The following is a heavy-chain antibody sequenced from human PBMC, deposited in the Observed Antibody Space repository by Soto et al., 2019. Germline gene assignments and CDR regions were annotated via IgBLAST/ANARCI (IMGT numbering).Heavy chain of an antibody. V-gene: IGHV1-69*06. D-gene: IGHD7-27*01. CDR3: ASSATKLGFDY. Sequence: QVQLVQSGAEVKKPGSSVKVSCKASGGTFSSYAISWVGQAPGQGLEWMGGIIPIFGTANYAQKFQGRVTITADKSTSTAYMELSSPRSEDTAVYYCASSATKLGFDYWGQGTLVTVSS. J-gene: IGHJ4*02. CDR2: IIPIFGTA. CDR1: GGTFSSYA.